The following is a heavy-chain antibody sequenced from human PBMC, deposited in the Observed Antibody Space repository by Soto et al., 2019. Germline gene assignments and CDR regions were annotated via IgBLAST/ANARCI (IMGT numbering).Heavy chain of an antibody. D-gene: IGHD6-6*01. Sequence: ASVKVSCKASGYTFTSYAMHWVRQAPGQRLEWMGWISTCNSNTNYSQKLQGRVTMTTDTSTSTAYMELRSLRFDDTAVYYCARDRSSVMDFDYWGQGTLVTVSS. CDR1: GYTFTSYA. V-gene: IGHV1-3*04. CDR2: ISTCNSNT. J-gene: IGHJ4*02. CDR3: ARDRSSVMDFDY.